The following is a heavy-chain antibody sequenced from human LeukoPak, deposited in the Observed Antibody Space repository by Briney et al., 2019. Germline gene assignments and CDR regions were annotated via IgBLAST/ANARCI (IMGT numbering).Heavy chain of an antibody. V-gene: IGHV4-39*07. Sequence: KPSETLSLTCTVSGGSISSSSYYWGWIRQPPGKGLEWIGSIYYSGSTYYNPSLKSRVTISVDTSKNQFSLKLSSVTAADTAVYYCARDSYSAYDSDYWGQGTLVTVSS. D-gene: IGHD5-12*01. CDR1: GGSISSSSYY. J-gene: IGHJ4*02. CDR2: IYYSGST. CDR3: ARDSYSAYDSDY.